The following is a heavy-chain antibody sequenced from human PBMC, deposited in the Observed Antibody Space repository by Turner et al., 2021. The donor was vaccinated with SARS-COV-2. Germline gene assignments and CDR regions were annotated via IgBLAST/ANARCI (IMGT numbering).Heavy chain of an antibody. D-gene: IGHD3-3*01. Sequence: QVQLQESGPGLVKPSETLSRTCTVSGGSLSNYFWSWIRQPAGKGLEWIGRIYTSGLTDYNTSLNSRVTMSVDTSKNKLSLRLTSVTAADTAVYYCTGVPSGGWFDPWGQGTLVSVSS. CDR1: GGSLSNYF. CDR3: TGVPSGGWFDP. J-gene: IGHJ5*02. CDR2: IYTSGLT. V-gene: IGHV4-4*07.